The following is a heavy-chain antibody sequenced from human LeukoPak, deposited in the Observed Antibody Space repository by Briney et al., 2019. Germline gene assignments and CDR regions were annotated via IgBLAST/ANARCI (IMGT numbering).Heavy chain of an antibody. Sequence: GSLRLSCAASGFIFSSYAMHWVRQAPGKGLGWVAIISYDGSNNYYADSVKGRFTISRDNSKNTLYLQMNSLRPEDTALYYCAGGANYYYYGMDVWGQGTTVTVSS. CDR1: GFIFSSYA. V-gene: IGHV3-30-3*01. D-gene: IGHD3-10*01. J-gene: IGHJ6*02. CDR2: ISYDGSNN. CDR3: AGGANYYYYGMDV.